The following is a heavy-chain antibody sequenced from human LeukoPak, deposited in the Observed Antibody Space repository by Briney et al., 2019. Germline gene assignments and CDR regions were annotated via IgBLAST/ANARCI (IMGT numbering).Heavy chain of an antibody. CDR3: ARAYSTSWFDY. V-gene: IGHV3-23*01. CDR2: ISGSGGTT. CDR1: GFTFSSCG. D-gene: IGHD6-13*01. Sequence: GGSLRLSCAGSGFTFSSCGMSWVRQAPGKGLECVSAISGSGGTTYYADSVKGRFTISRDNAKNSLSLQMNSLRAEDTAVYYCARAYSTSWFDYWGQGALVTVSS. J-gene: IGHJ4*02.